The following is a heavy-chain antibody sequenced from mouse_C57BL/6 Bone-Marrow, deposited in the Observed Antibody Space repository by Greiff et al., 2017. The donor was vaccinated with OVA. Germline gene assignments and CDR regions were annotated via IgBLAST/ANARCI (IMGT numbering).Heavy chain of an antibody. V-gene: IGHV14-4*01. CDR1: GFNIKDDY. CDR2: IDPENGDN. CDR3: TSYYTHWYCDV. D-gene: IGHD2-12*01. J-gene: IGHJ1*03. Sequence: DVKLQESGAELVRPGASVKLSCTASGFNIKDDYMHWVKQRPEQGLEWIGWIDPENGDNEYASKFQGKATITADTSSNTAYLQLSSLTSEDTAVYYCTSYYTHWYCDVWGTGTTVTVSS.